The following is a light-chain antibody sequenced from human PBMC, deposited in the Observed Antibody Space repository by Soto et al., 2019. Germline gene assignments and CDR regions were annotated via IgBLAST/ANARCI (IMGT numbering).Light chain of an antibody. V-gene: IGLV2-11*01. Sequence: QSVLTQPRSVSGSPGQSVTISCSGPSRDFGADNHVAWYQQYPDKAPEVMIYDVSQRPSVVPARFSGSKSGNTASLTISGLQAEDEADYYCCSYGGSVIFGGGTKLTVL. CDR3: CSYGGSVI. CDR1: SRDFGADNH. J-gene: IGLJ2*01. CDR2: DVS.